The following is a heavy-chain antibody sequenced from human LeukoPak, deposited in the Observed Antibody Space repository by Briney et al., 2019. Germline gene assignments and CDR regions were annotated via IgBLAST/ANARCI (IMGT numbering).Heavy chain of an antibody. V-gene: IGHV3-23*01. CDR1: GFTFSSYA. Sequence: GGSLRLSCAASGFTFSSYAMSWVRQAPGKGLEWVSAISGSGGSTYYADSVKGRFTISRDNSKNTLNLLMNSLRAEDTAVYYCVKGVDSSGYLVDYWGQGTLVTVSS. CDR3: VKGVDSSGYLVDY. J-gene: IGHJ4*02. D-gene: IGHD3-22*01. CDR2: ISGSGGST.